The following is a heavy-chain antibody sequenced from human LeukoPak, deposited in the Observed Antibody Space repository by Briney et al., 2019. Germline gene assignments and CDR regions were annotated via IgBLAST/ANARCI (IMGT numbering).Heavy chain of an antibody. D-gene: IGHD6-19*01. V-gene: IGHV1-46*01. Sequence: PGGSLRLSCAASGYTFSIYYMHWVRQAPGRGLEWMGIINPSDGTTTYAQKFQGRVTMTRDTSTRTVYMELSSLRSEDTAVYYCARDPKGNKSGWYNWFDPWGQGTLVTVSS. CDR1: GYTFSIYY. J-gene: IGHJ5*02. CDR3: ARDPKGNKSGWYNWFDP. CDR2: INPSDGTT.